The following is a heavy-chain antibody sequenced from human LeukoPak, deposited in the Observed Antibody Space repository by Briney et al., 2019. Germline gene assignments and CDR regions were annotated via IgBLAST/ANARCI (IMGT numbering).Heavy chain of an antibody. CDR3: ARIAAAGPSYYYYYMDV. D-gene: IGHD6-13*01. Sequence: SETLSLTCTVSGGSISSGSYYWRWIRQPAGKGLEWIRRIYTSGSTNYNPSLKSRVTISVDTSKNQFSLKLSSVTAADTAVYYCARIAAAGPSYYYYYMDVWGKGTTVTVSS. CDR2: IYTSGST. J-gene: IGHJ6*03. V-gene: IGHV4-61*02. CDR1: GGSISSGSYY.